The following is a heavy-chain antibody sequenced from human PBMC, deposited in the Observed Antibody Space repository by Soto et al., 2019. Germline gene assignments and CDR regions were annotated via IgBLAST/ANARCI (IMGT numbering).Heavy chain of an antibody. CDR2: IWYDGSNK. V-gene: IGHV3-33*01. D-gene: IGHD4-4*01. J-gene: IGHJ5*02. Sequence: GGSLRLSCAASGFTFSSYGMHWVRQAPGKGLEWVAVIWYDGSNKYYADSVKGRFTISRDNSKNTLYLQMNSLRAEDTAVYYCARDRATTVTTLGYFDPWGQGTLVTVSS. CDR3: ARDRATTVTTLGYFDP. CDR1: GFTFSSYG.